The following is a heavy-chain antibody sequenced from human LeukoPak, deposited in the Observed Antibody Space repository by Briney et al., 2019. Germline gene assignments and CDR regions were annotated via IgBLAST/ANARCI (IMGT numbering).Heavy chain of an antibody. CDR2: IIPIFGTA. V-gene: IGHV1-69*05. CDR1: GGTFSSYA. CDR3: ARESSSGGYFDY. J-gene: IGHJ4*02. D-gene: IGHD3-10*01. Sequence: SVKVSCKASGGTFSSYAISWVRQAPGQGLEWMGGIIPIFGTANYAQKFQGRVTITRDTSTSTAYMELSSLRSEDTAVYYCARESSSGGYFDYWGQGTLVTVSS.